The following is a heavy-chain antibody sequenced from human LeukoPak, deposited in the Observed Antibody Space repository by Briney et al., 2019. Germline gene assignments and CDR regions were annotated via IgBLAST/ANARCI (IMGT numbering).Heavy chain of an antibody. V-gene: IGHV1-24*01. D-gene: IGHD6-19*01. Sequence: ASAKVSCKVSGYTLTELSMHWVRQAPGKGLEWMGGFDPEDGETIYAQKFQGRVTMTEDTSTDTAYMELSSLRSEDTAVYYCATGRGIAVADYYYYGMDVWGQGTTVTVSS. CDR3: ATGRGIAVADYYYYGMDV. CDR1: GYTLTELS. J-gene: IGHJ6*02. CDR2: FDPEDGET.